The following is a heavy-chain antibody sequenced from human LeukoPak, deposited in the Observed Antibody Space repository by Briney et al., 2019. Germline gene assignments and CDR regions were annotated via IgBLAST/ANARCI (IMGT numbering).Heavy chain of an antibody. Sequence: GGSLRLSCAASGFTFSSYWMSWVRQAPGKGLEWVANIKQDGSEKYYVDSVKGRFTIPRDNAKNSLCLQMNSLRAEDTAVYYCARVGYCSNTSCYPYYYYMDVWGKGTTVTVSS. J-gene: IGHJ6*03. CDR1: GFTFSSYW. V-gene: IGHV3-7*01. CDR2: IKQDGSEK. CDR3: ARVGYCSNTSCYPYYYYMDV. D-gene: IGHD2-2*01.